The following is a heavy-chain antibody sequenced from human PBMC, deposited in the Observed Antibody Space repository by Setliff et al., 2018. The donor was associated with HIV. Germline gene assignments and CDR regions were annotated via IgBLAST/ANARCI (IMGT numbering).Heavy chain of an antibody. D-gene: IGHD3-22*01. Sequence: SSETLSLTCTVSGGSITSSTYYWNWFRQYPGKGLEWIGYIYYTGTTNYNPSLKSLITISLDTSKNQFSLKLTSVTAADTAVYYCARQDYSYPTTGSLYAFDIWGQGTMVTVS. CDR3: ARQDYSYPTTGSLYAFDI. V-gene: IGHV4-31*01. CDR2: IYYTGTT. CDR1: GGSITSSTYY. J-gene: IGHJ3*02.